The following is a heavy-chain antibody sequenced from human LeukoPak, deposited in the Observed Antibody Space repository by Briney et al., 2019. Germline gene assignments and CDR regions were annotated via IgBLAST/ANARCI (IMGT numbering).Heavy chain of an antibody. Sequence: SETLSLTCAVYGGSFSGYYWSWIRQPPGKGLEWIGEINHSGSTNYNPSLKSRVTISVDTSKNQFSLKLSSVTAADTAVYYCARSGRSGSYRGAINYWGQGTLVTVSS. CDR1: GGSFSGYY. CDR2: INHSGST. CDR3: ARSGRSGSYRGAINY. D-gene: IGHD3-10*01. V-gene: IGHV4-34*01. J-gene: IGHJ4*02.